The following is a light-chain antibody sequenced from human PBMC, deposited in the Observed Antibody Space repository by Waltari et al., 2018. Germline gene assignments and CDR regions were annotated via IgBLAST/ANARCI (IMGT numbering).Light chain of an antibody. Sequence: SYVLTQPPSLSVAPGQTARITCGGNNIESKSVHWYRQKPGQAPVLVISYDSDRPSGIPERVSGSNSGNTATLTISRVEAGDEGDYCCQVWDANTDPGVFGTGTEVTVL. J-gene: IGLJ1*01. CDR2: YDS. V-gene: IGLV3-21*04. CDR1: NIESKS. CDR3: QVWDANTDPGV.